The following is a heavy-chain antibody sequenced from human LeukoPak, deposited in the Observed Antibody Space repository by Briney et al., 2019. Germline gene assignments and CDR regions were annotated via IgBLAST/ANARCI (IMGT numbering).Heavy chain of an antibody. CDR2: IYPGDSET. J-gene: IGHJ4*02. Sequence: GESLKISCKGSGYSFTSYWIAWVRQMPGKGLEWMAIIYPGDSETRYSPSFQGQVTISADKSITTAYLQWSSLKASDTAKYYCARRSSGGSYWDWGQGTLVTVSS. V-gene: IGHV5-51*01. CDR3: ARRSSGGSYWD. CDR1: GYSFTSYW. D-gene: IGHD1-26*01.